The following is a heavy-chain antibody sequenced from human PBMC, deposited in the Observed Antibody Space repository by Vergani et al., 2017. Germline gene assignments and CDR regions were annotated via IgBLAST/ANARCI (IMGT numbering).Heavy chain of an antibody. V-gene: IGHV5-51*01. CDR3: ARLGSGSYYFAATGDY. CDR2: IYPGDSDT. Sequence: EVQLVQSGAEVKTPGESLKISCKGSGYSFTSYWIGSVRQMPGKGLEWMGIIYPGDSDTRYSPSFQGQVTISADKSISTACLQWSSLKASDTAMSYCARLGSGSYYFAATGDYWGQGTLVTVSS. D-gene: IGHD3-10*01. J-gene: IGHJ4*02. CDR1: GYSFTSYW.